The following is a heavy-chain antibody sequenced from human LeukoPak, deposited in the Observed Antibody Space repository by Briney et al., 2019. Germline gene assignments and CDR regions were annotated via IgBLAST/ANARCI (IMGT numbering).Heavy chain of an antibody. CDR1: GGTFSSYA. J-gene: IGHJ4*02. V-gene: IGHV1-69*05. CDR2: IIPIFGTA. CDR3: AREDKLAAASLDY. Sequence: SVKVSCKASGGTFSSYAISWVRQAPGQGLEWMGRIIPIFGTANYAQKFQGRVTITTDESTSTAYMELSSLRSEDTAVYYCAREDKLAAASLDYWGQGTLVTVSS. D-gene: IGHD6-13*01.